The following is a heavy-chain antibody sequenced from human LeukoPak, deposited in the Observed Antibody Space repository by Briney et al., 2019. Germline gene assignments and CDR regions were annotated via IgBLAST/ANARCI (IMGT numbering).Heavy chain of an antibody. CDR1: GFTFSSYS. J-gene: IGHJ4*02. Sequence: GGSLRLSCAASGFTFSSYSMNWVRQALGKGLEWISYISSSSRTIYYADSVKGRFTISRDNAKNSLFLQMNSLRAEDTAVYYCARSNYYDSSGYPSFDNWGQRTLVTVSS. CDR2: ISSSSRTI. D-gene: IGHD3-22*01. CDR3: ARSNYYDSSGYPSFDN. V-gene: IGHV3-48*04.